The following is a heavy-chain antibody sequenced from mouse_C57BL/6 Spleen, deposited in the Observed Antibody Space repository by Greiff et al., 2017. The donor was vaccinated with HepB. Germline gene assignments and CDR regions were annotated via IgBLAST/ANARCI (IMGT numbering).Heavy chain of an antibody. D-gene: IGHD5-1*01. CDR1: GYAFSSSW. CDR3: AKFYLYYFDY. Sequence: VQLQQSGPELVKPGASVKISCKASGYAFSSSWMNWVKQRPGKGLEWIGRIYPGDGDTNYNGKFKGKATLTADKSSSTAYMQLSSLTSEDSAVYFCAKFYLYYFDYWGQGTTLTVSS. J-gene: IGHJ2*01. CDR2: IYPGDGDT. V-gene: IGHV1-82*01.